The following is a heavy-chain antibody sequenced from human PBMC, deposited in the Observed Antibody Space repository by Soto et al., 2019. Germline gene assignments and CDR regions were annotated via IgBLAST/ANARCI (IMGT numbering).Heavy chain of an antibody. Sequence: QVQLVESGGGVVQPGRSLRLSCAASGFTFSSYGMHWVRQAPGKGLEWVAVISYDGSNKYYADSVKGRFTISRDNSKNTLYQHTNSLRAEDTAVYYCAKDPSGGSGSYWGQGTLVTVSS. V-gene: IGHV3-30*18. CDR3: AKDPSGGSGSY. J-gene: IGHJ4*02. CDR1: GFTFSSYG. D-gene: IGHD3-10*01. CDR2: ISYDGSNK.